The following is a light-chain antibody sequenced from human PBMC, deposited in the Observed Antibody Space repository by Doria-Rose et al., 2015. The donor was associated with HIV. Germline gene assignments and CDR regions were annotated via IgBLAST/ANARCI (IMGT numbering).Light chain of an antibody. Sequence: DIRMTQSPESLGMSLGERATLNCKSNQSLLYTSKNYLAWYQQKPVQPPNLLIHWASTRQSGVPARFSGSGSGTDFTLTISSLEAEDVAVYYCQQYYDTPSFGPGTTVDIK. CDR3: QQYYDTPS. CDR1: QSLLYTSKNY. J-gene: IGKJ3*01. CDR2: WAS. V-gene: IGKV4-1*01.